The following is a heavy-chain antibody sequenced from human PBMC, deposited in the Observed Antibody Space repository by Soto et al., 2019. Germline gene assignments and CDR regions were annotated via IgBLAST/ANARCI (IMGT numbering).Heavy chain of an antibody. CDR3: ARDPRLGRVATYYYDISAARDDY. CDR1: GYTVTSYG. D-gene: IGHD3-22*01. J-gene: IGHJ4*01. V-gene: IGHV1-18*04. Sequence: ASVKVSCKASGYTVTSYGITWVRHAAGQGLERMGWISAYNGNTNYAQKLQGRVTMTTDTSTSTAYMELRSLRSDDTAVYYCARDPRLGRVATYYYDISAARDDYWG. CDR2: ISAYNGNT.